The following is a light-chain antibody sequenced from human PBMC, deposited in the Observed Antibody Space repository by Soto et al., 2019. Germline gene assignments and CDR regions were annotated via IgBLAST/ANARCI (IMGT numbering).Light chain of an antibody. CDR3: QQYYRPPTWT. CDR2: WAS. Sequence: DIVMTQSPDSLAVSLGERATINCKSSQSVLYSSNNKNYLAWYQQKPGQPPKLLIYWASTRESGVPDRCSGSGSGTDFTLNISSLQAEDVAVSYCQQYYRPPTWTFGQGTKGEIK. J-gene: IGKJ1*01. CDR1: QSVLYSSNNKNY. V-gene: IGKV4-1*01.